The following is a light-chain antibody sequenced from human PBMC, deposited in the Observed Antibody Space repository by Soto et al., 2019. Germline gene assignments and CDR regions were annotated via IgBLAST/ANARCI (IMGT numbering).Light chain of an antibody. CDR2: GAS. J-gene: IGKJ5*01. CDR1: QSVGGSY. Sequence: EIVLTQSPGTLSLSPGERATLSCRASQSVGGSYLAWYQQKPGQAPRLIIYGASSRATGIPDRFSGSGSGTDCTLTISRLEPEDVAVYYCQQYGSSPITLGQGTRLEIK. CDR3: QQYGSSPIT. V-gene: IGKV3-20*01.